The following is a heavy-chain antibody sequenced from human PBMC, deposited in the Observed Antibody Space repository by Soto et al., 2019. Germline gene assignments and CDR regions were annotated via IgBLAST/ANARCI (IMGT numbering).Heavy chain of an antibody. V-gene: IGHV4-59*01. CDR2: MYYSGGS. D-gene: IGHD2-15*01. J-gene: IGHJ6*02. CDR1: GGSISYYY. Sequence: SETLSLTCTVSGGSISYYYWSWIRQPPGKGLERIGYMYYSGGSNYNPSLNSRVTISVDTSKNQFSLKLTSVTAADTAVYHCARGGYCNGSACRGAFYYFQYGMDVWGQGTTVTVSS. CDR3: ARGGYCNGSACRGAFYYFQYGMDV.